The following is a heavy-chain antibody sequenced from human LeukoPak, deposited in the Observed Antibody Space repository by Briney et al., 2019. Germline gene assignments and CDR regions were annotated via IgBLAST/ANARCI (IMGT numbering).Heavy chain of an antibody. CDR2: TYYRSTWYN. CDR3: ARDPGFKGIAARLDY. J-gene: IGHJ4*02. V-gene: IGHV6-1*01. Sequence: SQTLSLTCAISGDSVSSNSVTWNWIRQSPSRGLEWLGRTYYRSTWYNDYAVSVKSRITINPDTSKNQFSLQLNSVTPEDTAVYYCARDPGFKGIAARLDYWGQGTLVTVSS. D-gene: IGHD6-6*01. CDR1: GDSVSSNSVT.